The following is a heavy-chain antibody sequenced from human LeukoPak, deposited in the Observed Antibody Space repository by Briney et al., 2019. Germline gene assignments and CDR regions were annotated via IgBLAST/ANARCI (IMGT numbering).Heavy chain of an antibody. CDR2: IKSDGSST. J-gene: IGHJ4*02. D-gene: IGHD1-26*01. CDR1: GFTISSYW. Sequence: PGGSLRLSCAASGFTISSYWMHWVRQAPGKGLVWVSRIKSDGSSTSNADSVKGRFTISRDNAKNTLYLQMNSLRAEDTAVYHCALGSGSRHDYWGQGTLVTVSS. CDR3: ALGSGSRHDY. V-gene: IGHV3-74*01.